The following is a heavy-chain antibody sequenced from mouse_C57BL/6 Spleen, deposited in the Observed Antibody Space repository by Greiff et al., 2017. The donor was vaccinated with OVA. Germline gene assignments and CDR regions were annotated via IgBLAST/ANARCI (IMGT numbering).Heavy chain of an antibody. Sequence: QVQLKESGAELVRPGASVTLSCKASGYTFTDYEMHWVKQTPVHGLEWIGAIDPETGGTAYNQKFKGKAILTAAKSSSTAYMELRSLTSEDSAVYYCTSAYYSNYEGGAWFAYWGQGTLVTVSA. CDR3: TSAYYSNYEGGAWFAY. D-gene: IGHD2-5*01. CDR2: IDPETGGT. J-gene: IGHJ3*01. CDR1: GYTFTDYE. V-gene: IGHV1-15*01.